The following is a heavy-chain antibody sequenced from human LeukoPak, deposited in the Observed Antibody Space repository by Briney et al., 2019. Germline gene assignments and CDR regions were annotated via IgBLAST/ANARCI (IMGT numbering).Heavy chain of an antibody. Sequence: GASVKVSCKVSGYTLTELSMHWVRQAPGKGLEWMGGFDPEDGETIYAQKFQGRVTITADKSTSTAYMELSSLRSEDTAVYYCARDRGYSSSWSYYYGMDVWGKGTTVTVSS. CDR3: ARDRGYSSSWSYYYGMDV. D-gene: IGHD6-13*01. V-gene: IGHV1-24*01. CDR1: GYTLTELS. J-gene: IGHJ6*04. CDR2: FDPEDGET.